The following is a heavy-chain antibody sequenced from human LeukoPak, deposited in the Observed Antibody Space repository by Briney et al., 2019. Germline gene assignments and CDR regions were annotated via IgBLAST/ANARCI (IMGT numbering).Heavy chain of an antibody. Sequence: PGGSLRLSCAASGFIFRSYSMNWVRQAPGKGLEWVSYISSSGSTIYYADSVKGRFTISRDNAKNSLYLQMNSLRAEDTAVYYCARQWRGCVDYWGQGTLVTVSS. J-gene: IGHJ4*02. CDR3: ARQWRGCVDY. CDR1: GFIFRSYS. V-gene: IGHV3-48*04. CDR2: ISSSGSTI. D-gene: IGHD3-3*01.